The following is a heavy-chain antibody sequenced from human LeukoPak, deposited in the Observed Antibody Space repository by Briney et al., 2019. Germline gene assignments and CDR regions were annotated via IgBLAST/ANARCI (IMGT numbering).Heavy chain of an antibody. J-gene: IGHJ4*02. D-gene: IGHD6-19*01. V-gene: IGHV6-1*01. Sequence: SQTLSLTCAISGDRVSSNHAAWTWTRQSPSRGLEWLGRTYYRSKWFNDYAISVKSRITINPDTSKNQFSLQLNSVTPEDTAVYYCARVQWLYYFDYWGQGTLVTVSS. CDR2: TYYRSKWFN. CDR1: GDRVSSNHAA. CDR3: ARVQWLYYFDY.